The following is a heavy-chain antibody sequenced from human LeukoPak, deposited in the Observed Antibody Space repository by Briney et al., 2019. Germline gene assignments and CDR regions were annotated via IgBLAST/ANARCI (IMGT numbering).Heavy chain of an antibody. CDR1: GASFGNYY. D-gene: IGHD3-22*01. J-gene: IGHJ3*02. V-gene: IGHV4-59*01. CDR3: ARERPQYYYDSSGYPDAFDI. CDR2: IFKSGTV. Sequence: SETLSLTCTVSGASFGNYYWSWLRQPPGKGLEWIAHIFKSGTVTYSPSLQSRVTMSIDASKNQFSLNLSSVTAADTAVYYCARERPQYYYDSSGYPDAFDIWGQGTMVTVSS.